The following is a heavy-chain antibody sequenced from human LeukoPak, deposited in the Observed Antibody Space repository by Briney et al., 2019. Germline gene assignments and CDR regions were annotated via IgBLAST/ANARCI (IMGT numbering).Heavy chain of an antibody. V-gene: IGHV1-69*04. CDR1: GGTFSSYA. Sequence: SVKVSCKASGGTFSSYAISWVRQAPGQGLEWMGRIIPILGLANYAQKFQGRVTITADKSTSTAYMELRSLRSDDTAVYYCARLGYNSSYFDYWGQGTLVTVSS. CDR3: ARLGYNSSYFDY. CDR2: IIPILGLA. D-gene: IGHD5-24*01. J-gene: IGHJ4*02.